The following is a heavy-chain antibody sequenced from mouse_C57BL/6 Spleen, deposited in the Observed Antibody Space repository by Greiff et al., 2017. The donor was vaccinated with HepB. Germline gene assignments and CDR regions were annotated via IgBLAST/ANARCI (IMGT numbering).Heavy chain of an antibody. CDR1: GFTFSNYW. J-gene: IGHJ3*01. CDR2: IRLKSDNYAT. V-gene: IGHV6-3*01. D-gene: IGHD2-4*01. Sequence: EVKVEESGGGLVQPGGSMKLSCVASGFTFSNYWMNWVRQSPEKGLEWVAQIRLKSDNYATHYAESVKGRFTISRDDSKSSVYLQMNNLRAEDTGIYYCTVDYDGWFAYWGQGTLVTVSA. CDR3: TVDYDGWFAY.